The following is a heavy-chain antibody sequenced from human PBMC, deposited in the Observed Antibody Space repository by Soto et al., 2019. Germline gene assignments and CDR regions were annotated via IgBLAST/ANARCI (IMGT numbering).Heavy chain of an antibody. CDR1: GFTFSNAW. J-gene: IGHJ6*02. Sequence: PGGSLRLSCAASGFTFSNAWMSWVRQAPGKGLEWVGRIKSKTDGGTTDYAAPVKGRFTISRDDSKNTQYLQMNSLKTEDTAVYYCTTGTLSGYGDYVDYYYGMDVWGQGTTVTV. CDR3: TTGTLSGYGDYVDYYYGMDV. CDR2: IKSKTDGGTT. V-gene: IGHV3-15*01. D-gene: IGHD4-17*01.